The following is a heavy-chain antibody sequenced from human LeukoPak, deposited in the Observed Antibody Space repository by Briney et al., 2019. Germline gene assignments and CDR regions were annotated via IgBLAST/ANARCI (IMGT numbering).Heavy chain of an antibody. CDR2: INHSGST. D-gene: IGHD5-24*01. CDR1: GGSFSGYY. CDR3: ARSFSRSRLWLQTLQLLDY. J-gene: IGHJ4*02. V-gene: IGHV4-34*01. Sequence: SETLSLTCGVYGGSFSGYYWSWIRQPPEINHSGSTNYNPSLKSRVTISVDTSKNQFSLKLSSVTAADTAVYYCARSFSRSRLWLQTLQLLDYWGQGTLVTVSS.